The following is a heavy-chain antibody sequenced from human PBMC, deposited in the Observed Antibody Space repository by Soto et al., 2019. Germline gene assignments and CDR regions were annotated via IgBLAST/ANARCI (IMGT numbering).Heavy chain of an antibody. V-gene: IGHV1-18*01. CDR3: ASAPVLGHRSSPTRPTCFDP. J-gene: IGHJ5*02. Sequence: ASGKVSCEAWGDTLTGKGISWVRQAPGQGLEWMGWISAYNGNTNYAQKLQGRVTMTTDTSTSTAYMELRSLRSDDTAVYYCASAPVLGHRSSPTRPTCFDPWG. CDR2: ISAYNGNT. D-gene: IGHD2-2*01. CDR1: GDTLTGKG.